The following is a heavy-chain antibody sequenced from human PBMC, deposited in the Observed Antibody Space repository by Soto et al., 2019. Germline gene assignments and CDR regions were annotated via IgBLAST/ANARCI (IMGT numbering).Heavy chain of an antibody. D-gene: IGHD7-27*01. V-gene: IGHV1-2*02. CDR3: AGDVTGDPNY. J-gene: IGHJ4*02. CDR2: INPNNGGT. Sequence: ASVKVSCKTTGYSFTGHGIHWVRQAPGQGLEWMGWINPNNGGTSYAQKFQGRVTLTRDTSINTAFMELSRLRSDDTAVYYCAGDVTGDPNYWGQGTLVTVSS. CDR1: GYSFTGHG.